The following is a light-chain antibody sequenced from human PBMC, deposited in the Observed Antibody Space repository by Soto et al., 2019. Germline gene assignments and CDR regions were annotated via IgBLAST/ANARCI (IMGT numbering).Light chain of an antibody. CDR2: EVN. Sequence: QSVLTQPPPASGSPGQSFPISCTGTSSDVGGYNYVSWYQQHPGKAPKLMIYEVNKRPSGVPDRFSGSKSGNTASLTVSGLQAEDEADYYCSSYAGSSNVFGTGTKVTVL. CDR3: SSYAGSSNV. CDR1: SSDVGGYNY. V-gene: IGLV2-8*01. J-gene: IGLJ1*01.